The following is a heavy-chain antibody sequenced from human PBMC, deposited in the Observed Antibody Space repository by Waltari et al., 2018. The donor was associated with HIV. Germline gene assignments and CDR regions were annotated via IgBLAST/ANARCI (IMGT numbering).Heavy chain of an antibody. J-gene: IGHJ2*01. D-gene: IGHD2-21*02. Sequence: QVQLQESGPGLVKPSGTLSLTCTVSGGSLSSSNWWNWVSQPPGKGLEWIGEIYNSGSTNSNPSLKSRVTISVDKSKNQFSLKVSSVTAADTAVYYCARAFCGGDCLSANWYFDLWGRGTLVTVSS. V-gene: IGHV4-4*02. CDR1: GGSLSSSNW. CDR2: IYNSGST. CDR3: ARAFCGGDCLSANWYFDL.